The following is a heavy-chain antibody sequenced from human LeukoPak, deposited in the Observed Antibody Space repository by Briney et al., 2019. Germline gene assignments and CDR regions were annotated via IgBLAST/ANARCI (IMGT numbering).Heavy chain of an antibody. CDR2: INTDGNYT. CDR3: GRVVNWNFDY. CDR1: GFTVSNYW. Sequence: PGGSLRLSCAVSGFTVSNYWMHWVRQVPGKGLVWLSRINTDGNYTAYADSVKGRYTISRDDAKNTLYLEMNSLRAEDTAVYYCGRVVNWNFDYWGRGTLVTVSS. J-gene: IGHJ4*02. V-gene: IGHV3-74*01. D-gene: IGHD1-1*01.